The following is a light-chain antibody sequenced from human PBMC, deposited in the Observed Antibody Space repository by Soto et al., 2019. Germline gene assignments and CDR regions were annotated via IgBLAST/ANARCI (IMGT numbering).Light chain of an antibody. J-gene: IGKJ4*01. Sequence: EIVLTQSPGTLSLSPGERATLSCRASQSVSSSYLAWYQQKPGQAPRLLIYGASSRATGIPDRLSGSGSGTDFPLTISRLEHEDFAVYYCQQYGSSPRLTFGGGTKVEIK. CDR1: QSVSSSY. CDR2: GAS. V-gene: IGKV3-20*01. CDR3: QQYGSSPRLT.